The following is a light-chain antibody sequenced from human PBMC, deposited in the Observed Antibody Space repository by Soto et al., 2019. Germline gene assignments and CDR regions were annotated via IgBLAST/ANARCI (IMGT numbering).Light chain of an antibody. V-gene: IGKV1-5*03. Sequence: DIQMTQSPSTLSASVGDRVTITCRASQSISTGLAWYQQKPGKAPYLLIYKASSLEGGVPSRFSGSGSGTEFNITISSLQPDDFATYYCQQYNAYPLTFGGGTTVEIK. J-gene: IGKJ4*01. CDR3: QQYNAYPLT. CDR2: KAS. CDR1: QSISTG.